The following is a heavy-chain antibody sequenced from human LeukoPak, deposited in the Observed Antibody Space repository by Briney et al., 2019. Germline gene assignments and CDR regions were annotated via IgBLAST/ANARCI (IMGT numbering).Heavy chain of an antibody. CDR1: GYTFTSYY. CDR3: ARASRAAAGLYYFDY. CDR2: INPSGGST. Sequence: ASVKVSCKASGYTFTSYYMHWVRQAPGQGLGWMGIINPSGGSTSYAQKFQGRVTMTRDTSTSTVYMELSSLRSEDTAVYYCARASRAAAGLYYFDYWGQGTLVTVSS. J-gene: IGHJ4*02. V-gene: IGHV1-46*01. D-gene: IGHD6-13*01.